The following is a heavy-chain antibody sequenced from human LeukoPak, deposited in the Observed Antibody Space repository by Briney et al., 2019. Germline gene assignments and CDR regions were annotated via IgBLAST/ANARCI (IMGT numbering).Heavy chain of an antibody. CDR1: GGSLSSSSLY. J-gene: IGHJ3*02. D-gene: IGHD6-19*01. CDR3: ARHKYSSGWPPEGAFDI. CDR2: IYYSGST. Sequence: SETLSLTCSLSGGSLSSSSLYWGWVSQPPGRGLEWVGSIYYSGSTYYNPSRKSRFTISVDTSKTQFSLKLSSVTAADTAVYYCARHKYSSGWPPEGAFDIWGQGTMVTVSS. V-gene: IGHV4-39*01.